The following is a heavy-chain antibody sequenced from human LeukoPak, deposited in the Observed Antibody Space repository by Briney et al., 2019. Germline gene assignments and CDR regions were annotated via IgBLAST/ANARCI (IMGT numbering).Heavy chain of an antibody. D-gene: IGHD3-3*01. CDR1: GGSFSGYS. CDR3: ARGQDYDFGGGYFDL. V-gene: IGHV4-30-2*01. CDR2: IYHSGST. Sequence: KPSETLSLTCAVYGGSFSGYSWSWIRQPPGKGLEWIGYIYHSGSTYYNPSLKSRVTISVDRSKNQFSLKLSSVTAADTAVYYCARGQDYDFGGGYFDLWGRGTLVTVSS. J-gene: IGHJ2*01.